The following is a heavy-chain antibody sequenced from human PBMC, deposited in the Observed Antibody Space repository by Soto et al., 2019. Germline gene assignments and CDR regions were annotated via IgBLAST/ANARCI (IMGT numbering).Heavy chain of an antibody. Sequence: GGSLRLSCAASGFTFSSYSMNWVRQAPGKGLEWVSYISSSSSTIYYADSVKGRFTISRDNAKNSLYLQMNSLRAEDTAVYYCARDGLSSYYYYYMDVWGKGTTVTVS. D-gene: IGHD2-2*01. CDR2: ISSSSSTI. CDR3: ARDGLSSYYYYYMDV. J-gene: IGHJ6*03. V-gene: IGHV3-48*01. CDR1: GFTFSSYS.